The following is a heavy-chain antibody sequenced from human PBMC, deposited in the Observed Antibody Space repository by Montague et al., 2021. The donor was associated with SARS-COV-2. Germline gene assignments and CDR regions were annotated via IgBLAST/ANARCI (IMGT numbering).Heavy chain of an antibody. Sequence: VKPTQTLTLTCTFSGFSLTTSPVGVAWIRQPPGKALEWLALIYWNDDKYYSPSLKNRVTITKDTSKNQVILTMNNMDPVDTATYHCAHKARATMVSVPNFDPWGQGTLVTVSS. D-gene: IGHD4-23*01. CDR1: GFSLTTSPVG. CDR3: AHKARATMVSVPNFDP. CDR2: IYWNDDK. J-gene: IGHJ5*02. V-gene: IGHV2-5*01.